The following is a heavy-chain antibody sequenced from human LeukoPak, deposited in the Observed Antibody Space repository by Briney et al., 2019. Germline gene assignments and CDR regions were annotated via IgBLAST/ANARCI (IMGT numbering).Heavy chain of an antibody. CDR3: ARDSDDYGDY. CDR2: IYSGGST. D-gene: IGHD2-21*01. J-gene: IGHJ4*02. Sequence: PGGSLRLSCAAPGFTVSSNYMSWVRQAPGKGLEWVSVIYSGGSTYYADSVKGRFTISRDNSKNTLCLQMNSLRAEDTAVYYCARDSDDYGDYWGQGTLVTVSS. CDR1: GFTVSSNY. V-gene: IGHV3-66*02.